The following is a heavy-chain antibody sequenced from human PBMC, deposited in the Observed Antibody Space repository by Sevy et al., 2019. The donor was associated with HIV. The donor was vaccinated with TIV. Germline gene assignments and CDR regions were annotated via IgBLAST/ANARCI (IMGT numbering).Heavy chain of an antibody. J-gene: IGHJ4*02. Sequence: GGSLRLSCAASGMPFSGFSMNWVRQAPGKGLEWVSPISSHDSYIYYADSLKGRFTISRDNAKNSMYLQMNSLRAEDTAVYYCTRDVCSGGGCYYDYWGQGTLVTVSS. D-gene: IGHD2-15*01. CDR3: TRDVCSGGGCYYDY. V-gene: IGHV3-21*01. CDR1: GMPFSGFS. CDR2: ISSHDSYI.